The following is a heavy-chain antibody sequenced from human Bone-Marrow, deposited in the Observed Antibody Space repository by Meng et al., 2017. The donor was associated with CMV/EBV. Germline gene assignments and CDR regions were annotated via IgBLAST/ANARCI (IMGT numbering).Heavy chain of an antibody. CDR3: ARGVNYYGSGFDP. J-gene: IGHJ5*02. D-gene: IGHD3-10*01. CDR1: GGSFSRYY. CDR2: INHSGST. V-gene: IGHV4-34*01. Sequence: GAVYGGSFSRYYWSVTRQPPGKGLEWIGEINHSGSTNYNPSLKSRVTISVDTSKNQFSLKLSSVTAADTAVYYCARGVNYYGSGFDPWGQGTLVTVSS.